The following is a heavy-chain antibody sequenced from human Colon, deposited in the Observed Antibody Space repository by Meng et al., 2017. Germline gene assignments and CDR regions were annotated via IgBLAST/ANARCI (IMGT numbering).Heavy chain of an antibody. D-gene: IGHD1-1*01. CDR2: IYCSVST. Sequence: QVQLQGSGPGLVKPSDTLSLTCAVSGYSISSSNWWGWIRQPPGKGLEWIGYIYCSVSTFYYPSLESRVTMSVDTSKKQFSLRLTSVTAADTAVYYCVRENWKSTIDYSGQGTLVTVSS. J-gene: IGHJ4*02. CDR3: VRENWKSTIDY. V-gene: IGHV4-28*03. CDR1: GYSISSSNW.